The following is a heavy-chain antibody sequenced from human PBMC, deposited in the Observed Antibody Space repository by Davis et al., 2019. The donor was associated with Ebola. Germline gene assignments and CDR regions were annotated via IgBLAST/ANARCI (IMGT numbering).Heavy chain of an antibody. CDR3: ALATTVTILYGMDV. J-gene: IGHJ6*02. D-gene: IGHD4-17*01. V-gene: IGHV3-30*02. CDR1: GFIFTDYG. Sequence: PGGSLRPSCAASGFIFTDYGMHWVRQAPGKGLEWVAFVRHDGKKNFYADSVTGRFTISRDNSKNTLYLQMNSLRAEDTAVYYCALATTVTILYGMDVWGQGTTVTVSS. CDR2: VRHDGKKN.